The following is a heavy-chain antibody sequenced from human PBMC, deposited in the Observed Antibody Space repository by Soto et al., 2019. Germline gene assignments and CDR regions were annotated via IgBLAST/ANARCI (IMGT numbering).Heavy chain of an antibody. V-gene: IGHV3-30-3*01. J-gene: IGHJ3*02. CDR3: ARGRSRDAFDI. CDR1: GFTFSSYA. Sequence: GGSLRLSCAASGFTFSSYAMHWFRQAPGKGLEWVAVISYDGSNKYYADSVKGRFTISRDNSKNTLYLQMNSLRAEDTAVYYCARGRSRDAFDIWGQGTMVTVSS. CDR2: ISYDGSNK.